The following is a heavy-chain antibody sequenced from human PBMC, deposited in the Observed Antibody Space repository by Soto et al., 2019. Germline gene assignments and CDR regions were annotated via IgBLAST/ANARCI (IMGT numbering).Heavy chain of an antibody. CDR1: GFTFSSYA. CDR3: ATYGNSRSRAFDI. Sequence: EVQLLESGGGLVQPGGSLRLSCAASGFTFSSYAMSWVRQAPGKGLEGVSAISGSGGSTYYADSVKGRFTITRDNSKNNLYLHIDSLIALDTTIYYSATYGNSRSRAFDIWRQRTMFTFSS. V-gene: IGHV3-23*01. J-gene: IGHJ3*02. D-gene: IGHD3-10*01. CDR2: ISGSGGST.